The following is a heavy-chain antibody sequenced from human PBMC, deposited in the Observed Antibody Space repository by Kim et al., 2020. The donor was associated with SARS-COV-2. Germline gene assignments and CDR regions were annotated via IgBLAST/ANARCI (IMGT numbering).Heavy chain of an antibody. D-gene: IGHD1-26*01. J-gene: IGHJ4*02. CDR3: ARAHTLVDGFDY. V-gene: IGHV4-59*01. Sequence: NYNPSLKSRVTISVDTSKNQFSLKLSSVTAADTAVYYCARAHTLVDGFDYWGQGTLVTVSS.